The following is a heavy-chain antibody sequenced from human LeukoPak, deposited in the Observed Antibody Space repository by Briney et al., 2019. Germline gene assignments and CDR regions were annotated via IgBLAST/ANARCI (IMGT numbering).Heavy chain of an antibody. CDR3: ARRSGWYGNMFDY. CDR2: VNHSGST. Sequence: SETLSLTCAVDGGSFSGYYWSWIRQPPGKGLEWVGEVNHSGSTNYNPSLKSRVTISVDTSKNQFSLKLSSVTAADTAVYYCARRSGWYGNMFDYWGQGTLVTVSS. CDR1: GGSFSGYY. D-gene: IGHD6-19*01. J-gene: IGHJ4*02. V-gene: IGHV4-34*01.